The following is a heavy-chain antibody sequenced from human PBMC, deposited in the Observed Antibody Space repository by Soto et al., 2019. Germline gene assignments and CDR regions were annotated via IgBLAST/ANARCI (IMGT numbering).Heavy chain of an antibody. D-gene: IGHD6-13*01. CDR1: GYSFTNYW. Sequence: EVQLVQSGAEVKKPGESLRISCKGSGYSFTNYWISWVRQMPGKGLEWMGRIDPSDSYTNYSPSFQGHVTISADRSISTAYLQWSSLKASDTAMYYCARHEDIAAAGGYWGQGTLVTVSS. V-gene: IGHV5-10-1*01. J-gene: IGHJ4*02. CDR2: IDPSDSYT. CDR3: ARHEDIAAAGGY.